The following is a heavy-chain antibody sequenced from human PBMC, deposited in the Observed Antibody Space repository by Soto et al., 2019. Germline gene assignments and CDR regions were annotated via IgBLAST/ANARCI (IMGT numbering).Heavy chain of an antibody. J-gene: IGHJ4*02. CDR1: GGSIRNVY. Sequence: PSETLSLTCNVIGGSIRNVYWSWIRQSPGKGLEWIGFIYHRGNTKNNPSLKSRVTISIDTSKNQFSLSLTSVTAADTAVYFCAREHAPTLPFDSWGQGTLVTVS. D-gene: IGHD2-15*01. V-gene: IGHV4-59*01. CDR3: AREHAPTLPFDS. CDR2: IYHRGNT.